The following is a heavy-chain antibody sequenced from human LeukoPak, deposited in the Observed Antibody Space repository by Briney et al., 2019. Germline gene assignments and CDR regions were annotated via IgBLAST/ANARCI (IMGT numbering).Heavy chain of an antibody. V-gene: IGHV1-2*02. Sequence: ASVKVSCKASGYTFTSYGISWVRQAPGQGLEWMGWINPNSGGTNYAQKFQGRVTMTRDTSISTAYMEPSRLRSDDTAVYYCARINTMIVVALDYWGQGTLVTVSS. CDR2: INPNSGGT. CDR1: GYTFTSYG. D-gene: IGHD3-22*01. J-gene: IGHJ4*02. CDR3: ARINTMIVVALDY.